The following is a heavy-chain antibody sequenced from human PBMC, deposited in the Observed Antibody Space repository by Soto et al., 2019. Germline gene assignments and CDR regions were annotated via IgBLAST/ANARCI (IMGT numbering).Heavy chain of an antibody. D-gene: IGHD3-22*01. CDR2: VYYSGST. CDR3: ARMSYYYDKWYFDL. V-gene: IGHV4-30-4*01. Sequence: QLQESGPGLVKPSQTLSLTCTVSGCSINNNDYYWNWIRQTPGKCLEWIGYVYYSGSTYYIPSLESRLSMSIDKSKNQFSLRLNSVIAADAAIYYCARMSYYYDKWYFDLWGRGTLVAVSS. J-gene: IGHJ2*01. CDR1: GCSINNNDYY.